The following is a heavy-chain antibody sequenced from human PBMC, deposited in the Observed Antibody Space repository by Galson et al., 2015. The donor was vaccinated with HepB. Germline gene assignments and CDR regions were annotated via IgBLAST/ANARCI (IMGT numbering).Heavy chain of an antibody. Sequence: SLRLSCAASGFTFSSYAMHWVRQAPGKGLEWVAVISYDGSNKYYADSVKGRFTISRDNSKNTLYLQMNSLRAEDTAVYYCARDQLAAAGSSYYYYGMDVWGQGTTVTVSS. CDR1: GFTFSSYA. J-gene: IGHJ6*02. CDR2: ISYDGSNK. D-gene: IGHD6-13*01. V-gene: IGHV3-30*04. CDR3: ARDQLAAAGSSYYYYGMDV.